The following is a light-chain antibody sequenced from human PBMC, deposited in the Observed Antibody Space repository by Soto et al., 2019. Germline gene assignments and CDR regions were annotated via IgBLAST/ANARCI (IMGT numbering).Light chain of an antibody. CDR3: QQYGSLT. J-gene: IGKJ4*01. V-gene: IGKV3-20*01. Sequence: ETVLTQSPGTLSLSPGERATLSCRASQSVSSTYLAWYQQKPGQAPRLLIYGASSRATGIPDRFSGSGSGTDFTLTISRLEPEDFAVYYCQQYGSLTFGGGTKVDIK. CDR1: QSVSSTY. CDR2: GAS.